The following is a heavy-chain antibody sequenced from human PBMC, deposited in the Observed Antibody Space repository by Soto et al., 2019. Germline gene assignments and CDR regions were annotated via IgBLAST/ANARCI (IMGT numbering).Heavy chain of an antibody. V-gene: IGHV3-23*01. J-gene: IGHJ6*02. D-gene: IGHD5-18*01. CDR3: AKDREIQLWRREIYGMDV. Sequence: GGSLRLSCAASGFTFSSYAMSWVRQAPGKGLEWVSAISGSGGSTYYADSVKGRFTISRDNSKNTLYLQMNNLRAEDTAVYYCAKDREIQLWRREIYGMDVWGQGTTVTVSS. CDR1: GFTFSSYA. CDR2: ISGSGGST.